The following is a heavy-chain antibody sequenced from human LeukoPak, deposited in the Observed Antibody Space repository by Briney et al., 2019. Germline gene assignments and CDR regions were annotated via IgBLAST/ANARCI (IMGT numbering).Heavy chain of an antibody. V-gene: IGHV3-73*01. CDR1: GFTFSGSA. J-gene: IGHJ3*02. CDR2: IRSTANGYAT. Sequence: GGSLRLSCAASGFTFSGSALHWVRQASGKGLEWVGRIRSTANGYATAYAASVKGRFTISRDDSKNTAYLQMDSLKTEDTAVYYCAKSPPFGGPRPDAFDIWGQGTMVTVSS. CDR3: AKSPPFGGPRPDAFDI. D-gene: IGHD3-10*01.